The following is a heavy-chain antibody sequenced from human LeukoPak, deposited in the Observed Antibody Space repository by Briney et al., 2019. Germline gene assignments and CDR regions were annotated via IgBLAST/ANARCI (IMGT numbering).Heavy chain of an antibody. D-gene: IGHD3-10*01. CDR2: ISGSGDNT. J-gene: IGHJ4*02. CDR1: GFTFDDYG. V-gene: IGHV3-23*01. CDR3: TKDFRGSGYFFDY. Sequence: GGSLRLSCAASGFTFDDYGMSWVRQAPGKGLEWVSAISGSGDNTFYAGSVRGRFTISRDNSKNTLYLQMDSLRAEDTAIYYCTKDFRGSGYFFDYWGQGTPVTVSS.